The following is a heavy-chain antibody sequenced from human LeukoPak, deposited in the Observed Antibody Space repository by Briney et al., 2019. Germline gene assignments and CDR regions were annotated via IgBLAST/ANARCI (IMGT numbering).Heavy chain of an antibody. Sequence: GGSLRLSCAASGFTFSSYSMNWVRQAPGKGLEWVSSISSSSSYIYYADSVKGRFTISRDNAKNSLYLQMNSLRAEDTAVYYCAGKVSSSWYYFDYWGQGTLVTVSS. J-gene: IGHJ4*02. CDR2: ISSSSSYI. CDR1: GFTFSSYS. D-gene: IGHD6-13*01. CDR3: AGKVSSSWYYFDY. V-gene: IGHV3-21*01.